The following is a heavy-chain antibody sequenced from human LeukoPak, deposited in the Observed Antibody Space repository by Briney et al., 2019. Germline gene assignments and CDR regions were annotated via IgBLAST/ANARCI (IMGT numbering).Heavy chain of an antibody. D-gene: IGHD4-17*01. CDR2: ISGSGGST. CDR3: AKPRATVTDYFDY. Sequence: GGSLRLSCAASGFTFSSYAMRWVRQAPGKGLEWVSAISGSGGSTYYADSVKGRFTISRDNSKNTLYLQMDSLRAEDTAVYYCAKPRATVTDYFDYWGQGTLVTVSS. CDR1: GFTFSSYA. J-gene: IGHJ4*02. V-gene: IGHV3-23*01.